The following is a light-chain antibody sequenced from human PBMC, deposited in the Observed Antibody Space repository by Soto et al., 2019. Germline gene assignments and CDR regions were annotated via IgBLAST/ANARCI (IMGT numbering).Light chain of an antibody. V-gene: IGLV2-23*01. CDR3: SAYVGSTLV. J-gene: IGLJ3*02. CDR2: EGS. CDR1: SSDVGSNSL. Sequence: QSVLTQPASVSGSPGQSITISCTGTSSDVGSNSLVSWYQQHPGKAPRLMIYEGSKRPSGVSNRFSGSRSANTASLTISGLQADDESEYYSSAYVGSTLVFGGGTKLTVL.